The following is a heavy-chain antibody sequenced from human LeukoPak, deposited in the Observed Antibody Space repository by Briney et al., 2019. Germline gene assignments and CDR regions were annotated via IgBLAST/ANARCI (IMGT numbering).Heavy chain of an antibody. CDR2: IYTTGNP. V-gene: IGHV4-4*07. D-gene: IGHD3-22*01. J-gene: IGHJ4*02. CDR1: GVSLSSYY. CDR3: ARDPIQYYASSDYDY. Sequence: WETLCLTCAVSGVSLSSYYWSWIRQPAGKGLEWIGRIYTTGNPNYNPSLKSRVTKSVDTSKNQFSQKLRFVTAADAAVYYCARDPIQYYASSDYDYWGQGTLVTVSS.